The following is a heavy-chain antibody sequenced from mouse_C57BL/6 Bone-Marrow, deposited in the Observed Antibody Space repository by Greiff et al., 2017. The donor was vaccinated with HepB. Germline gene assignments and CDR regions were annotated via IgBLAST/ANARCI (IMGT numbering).Heavy chain of an antibody. J-gene: IGHJ3*01. CDR2: ISSGSSTI. CDR1: GFTFSDYG. V-gene: IGHV5-17*01. CDR3: AASVVGGTWFAY. Sequence: DVKLVESGGGLVKPGGSLKLSCAASGFTFSDYGMHWVRQAPEKGLEWVAYISSGSSTIYYADTVKGRFTISRDNAKNTLFLQMTSLRSEDTAMYYCAASVVGGTWFAYWGQGTLVTVSA. D-gene: IGHD1-1*01.